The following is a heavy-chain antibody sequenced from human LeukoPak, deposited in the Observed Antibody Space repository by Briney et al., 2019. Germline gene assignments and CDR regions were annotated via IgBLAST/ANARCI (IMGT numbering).Heavy chain of an antibody. CDR1: GGSISSGGYS. Sequence: SETLSLTCAVSGGSISSGGYSWSWIRQPPGKGLEWIGYIYHSGSTYYNPSLKSRVTISVDTSKNQFSLKLSSVTAADTAVYYCARRPEMVRGVYYYGMDVWGQGTTVTVSS. D-gene: IGHD3-10*01. J-gene: IGHJ6*02. CDR2: IYHSGST. CDR3: ARRPEMVRGVYYYGMDV. V-gene: IGHV4-30-2*02.